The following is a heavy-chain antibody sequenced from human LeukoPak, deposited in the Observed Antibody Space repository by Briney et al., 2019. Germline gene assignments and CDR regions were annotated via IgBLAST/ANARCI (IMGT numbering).Heavy chain of an antibody. CDR2: IKQDGSEK. J-gene: IGHJ4*02. Sequence: GSLRLSCAASGFTFSSYAMSWVRQAPGKGLEWVANIKQDGSEKYYVDSVKGRFTISRDNAKNSLYLQMNSLRAEDTAVYYCASQPPHCSSTSCYIAYWGQGTLVTVSS. V-gene: IGHV3-7*03. D-gene: IGHD2-2*01. CDR3: ASQPPHCSSTSCYIAY. CDR1: GFTFSSYA.